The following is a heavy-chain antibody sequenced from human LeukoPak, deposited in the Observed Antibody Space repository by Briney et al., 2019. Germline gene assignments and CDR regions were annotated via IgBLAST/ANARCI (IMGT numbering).Heavy chain of an antibody. CDR2: ISSSSSYI. J-gene: IGHJ4*02. V-gene: IGHV3-21*01. CDR1: GFTFSSYS. CDR3: ASGYSGYDSGDY. D-gene: IGHD5-12*01. Sequence: GGSLRLSCAASGFTFSSYSMNWLRQAPGKGLEWVSSISSSSSYIYYADSVKGRFTIPRDNAKNSLYLQMNSLRAEDTAVYYCASGYSGYDSGDYWGQGTLVTVSS.